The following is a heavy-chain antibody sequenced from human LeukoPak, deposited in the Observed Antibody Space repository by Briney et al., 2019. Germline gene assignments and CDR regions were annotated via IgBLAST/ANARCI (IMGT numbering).Heavy chain of an antibody. Sequence: SETLSLTCTVSGGSISSYYWSWIRQPPGKGLEWIGYIYYSGSTNYNPSLKSRVTISVDTSKNQFSLKLSSVTAADTAVYYCARHWYSSAWYLDYWGQGTLVTVSS. CDR2: IYYSGST. J-gene: IGHJ4*02. CDR3: ARHWYSSAWYLDY. D-gene: IGHD6-19*01. V-gene: IGHV4-59*08. CDR1: GGSISSYY.